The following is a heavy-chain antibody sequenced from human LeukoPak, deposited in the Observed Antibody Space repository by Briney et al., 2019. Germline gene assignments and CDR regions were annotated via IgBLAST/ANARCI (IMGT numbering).Heavy chain of an antibody. CDR3: ARDRIIGVHFDY. J-gene: IGHJ4*02. Sequence: ASVKVSCKASGYTFTSYYMHWVRQAPGQGLEWMGIVNPSGGSTSYAQKFQGRVTMTRDTSTSTVYMELSSLRSEDTAVYYCARDRIIGVHFDYWGQGTLVTVSS. CDR2: VNPSGGST. V-gene: IGHV1-46*01. CDR1: GYTFTSYY.